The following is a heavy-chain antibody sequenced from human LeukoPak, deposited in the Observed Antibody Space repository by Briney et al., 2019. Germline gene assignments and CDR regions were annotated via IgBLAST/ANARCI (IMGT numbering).Heavy chain of an antibody. V-gene: IGHV4-30-4*08. D-gene: IGHD6-25*01. CDR2: IYYSGST. J-gene: IGHJ4*02. CDR3: ARETIRRGYATFDY. CDR1: GGSISSGDYY. Sequence: SQTLSLTCTVSGGSISSGDYYWSWIRQPPGKGLEWIGYIYYSGSTYYNPPLKSRVTISVDTSKNQFSLKLGSVTAADTAVYYWARETIRRGYATFDYWGQGTLVTVSS.